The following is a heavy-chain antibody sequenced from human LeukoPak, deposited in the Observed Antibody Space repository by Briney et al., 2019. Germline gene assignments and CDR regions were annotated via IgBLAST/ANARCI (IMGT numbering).Heavy chain of an antibody. D-gene: IGHD4-17*01. Sequence: KVSCKAXGYTFTXYDINWVRQATGQGLEWMGWMNPNSGNTGYAQKFQGRVTMTRNTSISTAYMELSSLRSEDTAVYYCARGHGYGDHPDYYYYYGMDVWGQGTTVTVSS. CDR2: MNPNSGNT. J-gene: IGHJ6*02. CDR1: GYTFTXYD. V-gene: IGHV1-8*01. CDR3: ARGHGYGDHPDYYYYYGMDV.